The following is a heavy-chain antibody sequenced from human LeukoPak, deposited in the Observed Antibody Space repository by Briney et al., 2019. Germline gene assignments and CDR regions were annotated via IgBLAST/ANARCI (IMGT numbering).Heavy chain of an antibody. D-gene: IGHD5-18*01. Sequence: KIGESLKISCKGSGYSSTSYWIGWVRQMPGKGLEWMGIIYPGDSGTRYSPSFQGQVTISADKSISTAYLQWSSLKASDTAMYYCARGRGYSYGYGYYFDYWGQGTLVTVSS. J-gene: IGHJ4*02. CDR2: IYPGDSGT. CDR3: ARGRGYSYGYGYYFDY. V-gene: IGHV5-51*01. CDR1: GYSSTSYW.